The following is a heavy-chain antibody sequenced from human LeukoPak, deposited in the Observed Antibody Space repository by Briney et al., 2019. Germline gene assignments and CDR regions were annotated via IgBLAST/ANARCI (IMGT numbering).Heavy chain of an antibody. CDR3: AREKLSFFDSSGYFDY. Sequence: GGSLGLSCAASGFTFSSYEMNWVRQAPGKGLEWVSFISSSGSAIHYADSVRGRFTISRDNAKNSLYLQMSRLRAEDTAVYYCAREKLSFFDSSGYFDYWGQGTLVTVPS. CDR1: GFTFSSYE. V-gene: IGHV3-48*03. D-gene: IGHD3-22*01. CDR2: ISSSGSAI. J-gene: IGHJ4*02.